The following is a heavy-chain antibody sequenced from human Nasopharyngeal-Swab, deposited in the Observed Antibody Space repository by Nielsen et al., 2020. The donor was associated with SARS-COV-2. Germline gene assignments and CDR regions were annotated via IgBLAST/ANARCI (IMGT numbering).Heavy chain of an antibody. V-gene: IGHV3-23*01. Sequence: WIRQPPGKGLEWVSAISGSGGSTYYADSVKGWFTISRDNSKNTLYLQMNSLRAEDTAVYYCAKAYYDFWSGYYPLGYWGQGTLVTVSS. CDR2: ISGSGGST. CDR3: AKAYYDFWSGYYPLGY. J-gene: IGHJ4*02. D-gene: IGHD3-3*01.